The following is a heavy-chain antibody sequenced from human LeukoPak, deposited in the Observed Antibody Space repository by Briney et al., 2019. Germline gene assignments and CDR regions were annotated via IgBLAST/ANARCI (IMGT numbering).Heavy chain of an antibody. CDR3: ARHRPGPFDP. CDR2: IYYSGST. J-gene: IGHJ5*02. CDR1: GGSISSYY. D-gene: IGHD1-14*01. V-gene: IGHV4-59*08. Sequence: SETLSLTCTISGGSISSYYWSWIRQPPGKGLEWIGYIYYSGSTNYNPSLKSRVTISVDTSKNQFSLKLSSVTAADTAVYYCARHRPGPFDPWGQGTLVTVSS.